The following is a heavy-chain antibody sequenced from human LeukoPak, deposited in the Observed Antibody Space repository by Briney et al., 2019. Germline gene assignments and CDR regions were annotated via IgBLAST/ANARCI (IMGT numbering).Heavy chain of an antibody. CDR2: IKQDGSET. J-gene: IGHJ4*02. Sequence: GGSLRLSCAASRFTLSNYWMSWVRQAPGKGLEWVANIKQDGSETYYVDSVKGRFTISRDNAKNSLSLQMNSLRAEDTAVYYCASFGVQLWLRETGYWGQGTLVTVSS. V-gene: IGHV3-7*01. CDR1: RFTLSNYW. CDR3: ASFGVQLWLRETGY. D-gene: IGHD5-18*01.